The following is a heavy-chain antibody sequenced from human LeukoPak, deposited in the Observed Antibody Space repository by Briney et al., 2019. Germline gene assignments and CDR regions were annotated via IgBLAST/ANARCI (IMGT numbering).Heavy chain of an antibody. J-gene: IGHJ6*02. Sequence: PSETLSLTCTVSGGSISNYYWSWIRQPPGKGLEWIAYINYSGNTNYNPSLKSRVTISVDTSKNQFSLNLSSVTAADTAVYYCARDKRGFEGVYGMDVWGQGTTVTVSS. CDR3: ARDKRGFEGVYGMDV. V-gene: IGHV4-59*12. D-gene: IGHD5-12*01. CDR2: INYSGNT. CDR1: GGSISNYY.